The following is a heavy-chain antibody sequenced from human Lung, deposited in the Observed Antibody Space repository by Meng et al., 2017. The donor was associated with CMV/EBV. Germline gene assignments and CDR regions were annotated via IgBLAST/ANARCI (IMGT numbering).Heavy chain of an antibody. V-gene: IGHV3-7*01. CDR1: GFTFRTSW. CDR3: ARDPGFGALDF. Sequence: ESXKIFCAASGFTFRTSWMSWVRQAPGRGLEWVANIKHDGSEEYYVDSLTGRFTISRDNAKNSLYLQMNSLRAEDTALYYCARDPGFGALDFWGQGTLVTVSS. CDR2: IKHDGSEE. D-gene: IGHD3-10*01. J-gene: IGHJ4*02.